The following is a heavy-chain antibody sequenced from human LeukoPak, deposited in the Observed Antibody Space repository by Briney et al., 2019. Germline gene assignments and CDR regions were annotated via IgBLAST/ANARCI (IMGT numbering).Heavy chain of an antibody. CDR3: ARAYCSGGSCYYFDY. CDR2: LYSGGGT. Sequence: GGSLRLSCAASGFTVSSNYMSWVRQAPGKGLAWVSVLYSGGGTYYADSVKGRFTISRDNSKNTLYLQMNSLRAEDTAMYYCARAYCSGGSCYYFDYWGQGTLVTVSS. J-gene: IGHJ4*02. D-gene: IGHD2-15*01. CDR1: GFTVSSNY. V-gene: IGHV3-66*02.